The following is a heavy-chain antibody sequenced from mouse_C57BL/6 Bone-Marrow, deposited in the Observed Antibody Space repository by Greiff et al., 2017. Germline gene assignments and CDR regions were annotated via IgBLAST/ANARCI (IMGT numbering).Heavy chain of an antibody. D-gene: IGHD1-1*01. V-gene: IGHV1-69*01. CDR2: IDPSDSYP. Sequence: QVQLQQPGAELVMPGASVKLSCKASGYTFTSYWMHWVKQRPGQGLEWIGEIDPSDSYPNYNQKFKGKSTLTVDKSSSTAYMQLSSLTSEDSAVYYCARSGYGSSRGGFAYWGQGTLVTVSA. CDR3: ARSGYGSSRGGFAY. CDR1: GYTFTSYW. J-gene: IGHJ3*01.